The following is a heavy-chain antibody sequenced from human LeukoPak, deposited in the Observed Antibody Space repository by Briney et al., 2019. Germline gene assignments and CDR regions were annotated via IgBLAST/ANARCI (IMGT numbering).Heavy chain of an antibody. CDR2: INHSGST. CDR3: ARGPNGGSFDY. J-gene: IGHJ4*02. D-gene: IGHD2-15*01. Sequence: SETLSLTCAVYGGSFSGYYWSWIRQPPGKGLEWIGEINHSGSTNYNPSLKSRVTISVDTSKNQFSLKLSSVTAADTAVYYCARGPNGGSFDYWGQGTLVTVSS. V-gene: IGHV4-34*01. CDR1: GGSFSGYY.